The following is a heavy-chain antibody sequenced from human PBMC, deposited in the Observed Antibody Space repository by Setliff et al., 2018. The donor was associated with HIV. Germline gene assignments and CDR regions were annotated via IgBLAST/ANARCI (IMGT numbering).Heavy chain of an antibody. J-gene: IGHJ4*02. CDR3: VRGPQFRPH. CDR2: ISYDGNEK. Sequence: GSLRLSCAASRFTFSSFGMHWVRQAPGKGLEWVAAISYDGNEKYYVDSVKGRFTISRDNSRNTLFLQMNRLRAEDTALYYCVRGPQFRPHWGQGTLVTVSS. V-gene: IGHV3-30*03. CDR1: RFTFSSFG.